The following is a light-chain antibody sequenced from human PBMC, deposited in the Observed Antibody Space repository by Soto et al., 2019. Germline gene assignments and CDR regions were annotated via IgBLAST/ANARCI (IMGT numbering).Light chain of an antibody. CDR3: QQRSDSPLT. Sequence: EIVMTQSPATLSVAPGERVTLSCRASQGVSRKLAWYQHKSGQAPRLLISGASTGATGIPARFSGSGSGTDFTLTISTLEPEDFAVYYCQQRSDSPLTFGGGTKVDIK. J-gene: IGKJ4*01. V-gene: IGKV3-15*01. CDR1: QGVSRK. CDR2: GAS.